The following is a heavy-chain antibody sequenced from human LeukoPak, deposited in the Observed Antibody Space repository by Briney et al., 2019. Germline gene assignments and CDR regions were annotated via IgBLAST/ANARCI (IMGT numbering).Heavy chain of an antibody. D-gene: IGHD3-10*01. Sequence: SETLSLTCTVSGGSISSYYWSWIRQHPGKGLEWIGYIYYSGSTNYNPSLKSRVTISVDTSKNQFSLKLSSVTAADTAVYYCARVLYGSGSYPTDYFDYWGQGTLVTVSS. CDR3: ARVLYGSGSYPTDYFDY. V-gene: IGHV4-59*01. CDR1: GGSISSYY. CDR2: IYYSGST. J-gene: IGHJ4*02.